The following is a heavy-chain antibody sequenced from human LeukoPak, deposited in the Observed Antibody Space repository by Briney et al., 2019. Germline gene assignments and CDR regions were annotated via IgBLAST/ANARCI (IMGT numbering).Heavy chain of an antibody. V-gene: IGHV1-69*13. CDR1: GYTFTGYY. CDR2: IIPIFGTA. Sequence: SVKVSCKASGYTFTGYYMHWVRQAPGQGLEWMGGIIPIFGTANYAQKFQGRVTITADESTSTAYMELSSLRSEDTAVYYCARGSDFYYFDYWGQGTLVTVSS. D-gene: IGHD2/OR15-2a*01. CDR3: ARGSDFYYFDY. J-gene: IGHJ4*02.